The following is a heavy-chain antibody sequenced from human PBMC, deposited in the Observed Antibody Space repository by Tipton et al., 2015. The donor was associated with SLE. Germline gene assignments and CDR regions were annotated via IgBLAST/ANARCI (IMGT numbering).Heavy chain of an antibody. D-gene: IGHD3-3*01. V-gene: IGHV4-34*09. CDR1: GGSFSGYY. CDR3: ARSHRITIFGVVTPDAFDI. CDR2: INHSGST. J-gene: IGHJ3*02. Sequence: TLSLTCAVYGGSFSGYYWSWIRQPPGKGLEWIGEINHSGSTNYNPSLKSRVTISVDTSKNQFSLKLSSVTAADTAVYYCARSHRITIFGVVTPDAFDIWGQGKMVPVSS.